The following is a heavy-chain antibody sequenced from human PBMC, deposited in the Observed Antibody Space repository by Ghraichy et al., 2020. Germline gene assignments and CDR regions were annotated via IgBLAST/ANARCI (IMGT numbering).Heavy chain of an antibody. V-gene: IGHV3-43*02. Sequence: GGSLRLSCAASGFTFEDYSMRWVRQAPGKGLEWVSLINSGGRISYYASFVKGLFTISRDNRKNSLYLKMNSLRSEDTALYYCARDLFRGDGYNFIYYSGMDVWGQGTTVTVSS. J-gene: IGHJ6*02. CDR3: ARDLFRGDGYNFIYYSGMDV. D-gene: IGHD5-24*01. CDR1: GFTFEDYS. CDR2: INSGGRIS.